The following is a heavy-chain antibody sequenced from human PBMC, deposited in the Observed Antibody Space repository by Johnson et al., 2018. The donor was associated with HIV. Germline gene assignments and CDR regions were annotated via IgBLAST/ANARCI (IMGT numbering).Heavy chain of an antibody. J-gene: IGHJ3*02. V-gene: IGHV3-30*04. D-gene: IGHD1-26*01. Sequence: QMQLVESGGGVVQPGRSLRLSCAASRFTFSSFAMHWVRQAPGKGLEWVAVISYDASNKYYADSVKGRFTISRDNSKNTLYLQMNSLRVEDMAVYHCARGRRPWELHGFNAFDTWGQGTMVIVSS. CDR2: ISYDASNK. CDR1: RFTFSSFA. CDR3: ARGRRPWELHGFNAFDT.